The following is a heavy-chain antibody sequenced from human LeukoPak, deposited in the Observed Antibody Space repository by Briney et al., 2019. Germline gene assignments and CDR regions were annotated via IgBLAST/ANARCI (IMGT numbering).Heavy chain of an antibody. CDR3: ARALTTADAFDI. CDR1: GFTFSDYE. J-gene: IGHJ3*02. Sequence: GGSLRLSCAVSGFTFSDYEMDWVRQVPGKGLEWVSYISASGDTIYYADSVRGRFTISRDNAKNSLYLQMNSLRAEDTAVYYCARALTTADAFDIWGLGTMVTVSS. CDR2: ISASGDTI. V-gene: IGHV3-48*03. D-gene: IGHD3-3*01.